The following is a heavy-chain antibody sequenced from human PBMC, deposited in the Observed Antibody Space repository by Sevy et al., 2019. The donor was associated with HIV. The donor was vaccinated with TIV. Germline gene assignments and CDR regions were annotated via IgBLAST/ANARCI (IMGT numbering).Heavy chain of an antibody. CDR1: GFTFSSYA. CDR2: ISGSGGST. D-gene: IGHD2-21*01. CDR3: AKDLGVVVSYYYYGMDV. Sequence: GGSLRLSCAASGFTFSSYAMSWVRQAPGKGLEWVSAISGSGGSTYYADTVKGRFTISRDNSKNTLYLQMNSLRAEDTAVYYCAKDLGVVVSYYYYGMDVWGQGTTVTVSS. J-gene: IGHJ6*02. V-gene: IGHV3-23*01.